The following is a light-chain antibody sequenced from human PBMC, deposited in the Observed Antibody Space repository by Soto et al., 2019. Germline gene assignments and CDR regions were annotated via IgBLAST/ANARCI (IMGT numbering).Light chain of an antibody. CDR3: CSSGGSPTHV. CDR1: SSNVGSYKL. V-gene: IGLV2-23*02. J-gene: IGLJ1*01. Sequence: QSVLTQPASVSGSPGQSITISCTGTSSNVGSYKLVSWYQQHPGKAPKLMIFEVNKRPSGVSNRFSGSKSGNTASLTIFGLKVEDEADYYCCSSGGSPTHVFGTGTKVTVL. CDR2: EVN.